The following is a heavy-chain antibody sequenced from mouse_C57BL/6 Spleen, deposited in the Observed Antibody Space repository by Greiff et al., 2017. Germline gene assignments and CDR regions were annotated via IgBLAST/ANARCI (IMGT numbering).Heavy chain of an antibody. CDR1: GFTFSDYY. J-gene: IGHJ4*01. CDR2: ISNGGGST. V-gene: IGHV5-12*01. D-gene: IGHD2-3*01. CDR3: ARGIYDGYRGAMDY. Sequence: EVQLQESGGGLVQPGGSLKLSCAASGFTFSDYYMYWVRQTPEKRLEWVAYISNGGGSTYYPDTVKGRFTISRDNAKNTLYLQMSRLKSEDTAMYYCARGIYDGYRGAMDYWGQGTSVTVSS.